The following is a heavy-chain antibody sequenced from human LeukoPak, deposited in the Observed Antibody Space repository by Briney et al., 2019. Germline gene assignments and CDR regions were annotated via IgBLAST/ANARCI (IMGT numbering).Heavy chain of an antibody. Sequence: GGSLRLSCAASGFTFSSYAMHWVRQAPGKGLEWVAVIWYDGSNKYYADSVKGRFTISRDNSKNTLYLQMNSLRAEDTAVYYCAKDSPIVVVPAHNDYWGQGTLVTVSS. V-gene: IGHV3-33*06. CDR2: IWYDGSNK. CDR3: AKDSPIVVVPAHNDY. D-gene: IGHD2-2*01. CDR1: GFTFSSYA. J-gene: IGHJ4*02.